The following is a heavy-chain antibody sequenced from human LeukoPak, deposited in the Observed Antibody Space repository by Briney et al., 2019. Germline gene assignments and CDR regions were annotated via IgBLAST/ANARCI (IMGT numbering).Heavy chain of an antibody. Sequence: SQTLSLTCTVSGDSISSGDYYWSWIRQPAGKGLEWIGRISSSGSTNYNPSLKSRVTTSVDTSKNQFSLKLSSVTAADTAVYFCARGPYSYDSSGAFDIWGQGTMVTVSS. CDR2: ISSSGST. CDR1: GDSISSGDYY. D-gene: IGHD3-22*01. V-gene: IGHV4-61*02. CDR3: ARGPYSYDSSGAFDI. J-gene: IGHJ3*02.